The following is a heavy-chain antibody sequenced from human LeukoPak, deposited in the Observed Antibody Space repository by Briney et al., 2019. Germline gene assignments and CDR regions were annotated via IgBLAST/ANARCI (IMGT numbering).Heavy chain of an antibody. J-gene: IGHJ3*02. D-gene: IGHD3-22*01. V-gene: IGHV4-59*01. Sequence: PSETLSLTRTVSGGSISSYYWSWIRQPPGKGLEWIGYIYYSGSTNYNPSLKSRVTISVDTSKNQFSLKLSSVTAADTAVYYCARGADYYDSSGYYYLPSDIWGQGTMVTVSS. CDR2: IYYSGST. CDR1: GGSISSYY. CDR3: ARGADYYDSSGYYYLPSDI.